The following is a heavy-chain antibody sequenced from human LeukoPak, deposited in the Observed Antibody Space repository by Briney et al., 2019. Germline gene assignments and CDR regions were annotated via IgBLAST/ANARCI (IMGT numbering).Heavy chain of an antibody. CDR3: AKERYSSSWYRGVGY. Sequence: GGSLRLSCAASGFTFSSYGMHWVRQAPGKGLEWVAVISYDGSNKYYADSVKGRFTISRDNSKNTLYLQMNSLRAEDTAVNYCAKERYSSSWYRGVGYWGQGTLVTVSS. V-gene: IGHV3-30*18. CDR2: ISYDGSNK. J-gene: IGHJ4*02. CDR1: GFTFSSYG. D-gene: IGHD6-13*01.